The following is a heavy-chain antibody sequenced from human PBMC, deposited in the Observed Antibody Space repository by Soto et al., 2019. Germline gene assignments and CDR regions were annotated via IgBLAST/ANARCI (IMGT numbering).Heavy chain of an antibody. D-gene: IGHD6-19*01. Sequence: ASETLSLTCTVSGGSISSGGYYWSWIRQHPGKGLEWIGYIYYSGSTYYNPSLKSRVTISVDTSKNQFSLKLSSVTAADTAVYYCARATSRYSSRFDYWGQGTLVTVSS. J-gene: IGHJ4*02. CDR2: IYYSGST. CDR3: ARATSRYSSRFDY. CDR1: GGSISSGGYY. V-gene: IGHV4-31*03.